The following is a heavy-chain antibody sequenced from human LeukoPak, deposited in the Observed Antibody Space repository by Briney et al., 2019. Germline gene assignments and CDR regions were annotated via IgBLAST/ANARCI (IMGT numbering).Heavy chain of an antibody. V-gene: IGHV1-69*10. Sequence: ASVKVSCKASGGTFSSYAISWVRQAPGQGLEWMGRIIPILGIANYAQKFQGRVTMTEDTSTDTAYMQLSSLRSEDTAVYYCATATYYYGSGSYPPYYFDYWGQGTLVTVSS. J-gene: IGHJ4*02. D-gene: IGHD3-10*01. CDR1: GGTFSSYA. CDR3: ATATYYYGSGSYPPYYFDY. CDR2: IIPILGIA.